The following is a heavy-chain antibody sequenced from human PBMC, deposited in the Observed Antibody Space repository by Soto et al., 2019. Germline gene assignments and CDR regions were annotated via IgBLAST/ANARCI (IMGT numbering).Heavy chain of an antibody. CDR2: IRSTGYGATT. J-gene: IGHJ4*02. CDR3: IRHPKDYDFYVRDHY. D-gene: IGHD3-3*01. CDR1: GFTFGEYP. V-gene: IGHV3-49*03. Sequence: GGSLRLSCTTTGFTFGEYPMSWFRQAPGKGLEWVGFIRSTGYGATTEYAASVKGRFTISRDDSKSIVYLQMNSLKTEDTAIYYCIRHPKDYDFYVRDHYWGQGTLVTVSS.